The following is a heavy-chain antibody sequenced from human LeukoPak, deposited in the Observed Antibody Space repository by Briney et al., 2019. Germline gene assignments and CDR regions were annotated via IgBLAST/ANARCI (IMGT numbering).Heavy chain of an antibody. D-gene: IGHD1-1*01. V-gene: IGHV4-4*07. CDR2: IYTSGST. J-gene: IGHJ3*02. Sequence: SETLSLTCTVSGGSISSYYWSWIRQPAGKGLEWIGHIYTSGSTNYNPSLKSRVTMPVDTSKNQFSLKLSSVTAGDTAVYYCARDGSNHRTDFDIWGQGTMVTVSS. CDR3: ARDGSNHRTDFDI. CDR1: GGSISSYY.